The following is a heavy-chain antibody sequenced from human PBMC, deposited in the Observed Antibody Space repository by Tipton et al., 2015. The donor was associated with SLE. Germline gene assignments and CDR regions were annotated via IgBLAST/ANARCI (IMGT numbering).Heavy chain of an antibody. CDR2: IYYSGST. Sequence: TLSLTCTVSGGSISSGSYYWSWIRQHPGKGLEWIGYIYYSGSTYYNPSLKSRVTISVDTSKNQFSLKLSSVTAADTAVYYCARMDSVTTLVYWGQGTLVTVSS. CDR1: GGSISSGSYY. CDR3: ARMDSVTTLVY. J-gene: IGHJ4*02. V-gene: IGHV4-31*03. D-gene: IGHD4-23*01.